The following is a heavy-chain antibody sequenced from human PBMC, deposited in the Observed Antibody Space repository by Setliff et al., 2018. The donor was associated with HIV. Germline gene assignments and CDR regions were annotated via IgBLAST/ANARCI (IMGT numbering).Heavy chain of an antibody. D-gene: IGHD1-26*01. J-gene: IGHJ4*02. CDR2: IYHSGST. V-gene: IGHV4-38-2*02. CDR3: ARETSGSYYGEYYFDD. Sequence: SETLSLTCAVSGYSISSGYYWGWIRQPPGKGLEWIGSIYHSGSTYYNPSLKSRVTISVDTSKNQFSLKLSSVTAADTAVYYCARETSGSYYGEYYFDDWGQGTLVTVSS. CDR1: GYSISSGYY.